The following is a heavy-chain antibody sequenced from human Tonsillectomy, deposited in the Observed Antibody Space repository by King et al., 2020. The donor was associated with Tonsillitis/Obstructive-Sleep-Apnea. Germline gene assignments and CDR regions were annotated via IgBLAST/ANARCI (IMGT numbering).Heavy chain of an antibody. V-gene: IGHV3-33*01. J-gene: IGHJ6*02. CDR2: IWYDGSKK. D-gene: IGHD3-10*01. CDR3: ARVVFSPHGSGSYYMGYYGMDV. CDR1: GFTLSSYG. Sequence: VQLVESGGGVVQPGRSLRLSCAASGFTLSSYGMHWVRQAPGKGLEWVALIWYDGSKKYYADSVKGRFTISRDNSKNTLYLQMNSLRAEDTAVYYRARVVFSPHGSGSYYMGYYGMDVWGQGTTVTVSS.